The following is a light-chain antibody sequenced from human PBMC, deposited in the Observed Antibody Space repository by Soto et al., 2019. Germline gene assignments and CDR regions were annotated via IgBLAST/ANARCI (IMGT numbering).Light chain of an antibody. CDR3: QQTTTFPLT. V-gene: IGKV1-12*01. J-gene: IGKJ4*01. CDR1: QGISRW. Sequence: DIQMTQSPSSVSASVGDRVTITCRASQGISRWLAWYQQKPGKAPKLLIYNASSLQSGVPSRFSGSESRTDFTLTISRLQPEDFATYYCQQTTTFPLTFGGGTKVEIK. CDR2: NAS.